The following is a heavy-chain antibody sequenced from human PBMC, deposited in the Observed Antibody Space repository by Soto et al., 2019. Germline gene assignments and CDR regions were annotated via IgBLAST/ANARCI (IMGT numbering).Heavy chain of an antibody. CDR3: ARRESYYYYYMDV. Sequence: NPSATLSLTCTVSGGSISSYYWSWIRQPPGKGLEWIGYIYYSGSTNYNPSLKSRVTISVDTSKNQFSLKLSSVTAADTAVYYCARRESYYYYYMDVWGKGTTVTVSS. CDR2: IYYSGST. J-gene: IGHJ6*03. V-gene: IGHV4-59*01. D-gene: IGHD3-10*01. CDR1: GGSISSYY.